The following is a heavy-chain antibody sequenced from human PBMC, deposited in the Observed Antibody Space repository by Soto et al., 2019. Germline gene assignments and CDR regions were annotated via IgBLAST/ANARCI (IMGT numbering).Heavy chain of an antibody. CDR2: ISAYNGNT. D-gene: IGHD3-16*01. V-gene: IGHV1-18*01. CDR1: GYTFTSYG. Sequence: QVQLVQSGAEVKKPGASVKVSCKASGYTFTSYGISWVRQAPGQGLEWMGWISAYNGNTNYAQKLQGRVTMTTDTSTSTAYMELRSLRSDDTAVYYCARDGLAITFGGVRLSFDIWGQGTMVTVSS. J-gene: IGHJ3*02. CDR3: ARDGLAITFGGVRLSFDI.